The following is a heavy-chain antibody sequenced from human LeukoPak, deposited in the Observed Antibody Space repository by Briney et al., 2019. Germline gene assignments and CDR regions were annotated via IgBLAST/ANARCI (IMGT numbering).Heavy chain of an antibody. V-gene: IGHV4-30-4*08. Sequence: ASQTLSLTCTVSGGSISSNDHYWSWIRQPPGKGLEWIGYIHHSGSTYYNPSLKSRVTISVETSKKQFSLKLSSVTAADTAVYYCASLVGGSYYFDYWGQGTLVTVSS. CDR1: GGSISSNDHY. CDR3: ASLVGGSYYFDY. CDR2: IHHSGST. D-gene: IGHD3-16*01. J-gene: IGHJ4*02.